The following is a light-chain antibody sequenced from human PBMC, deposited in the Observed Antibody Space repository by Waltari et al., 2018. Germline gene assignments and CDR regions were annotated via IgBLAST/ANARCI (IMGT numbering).Light chain of an antibody. CDR1: SSDIGAYNY. J-gene: IGLJ1*01. V-gene: IGLV2-14*01. CDR2: DVS. CDR3: SSCTSSSTYV. Sequence: QSALTQPASVSGSPGQSITISCTGTSSDIGAYNYVSWYQKNPGKAPKVMIYDVSNRPPGVSSRFSGSKSGNTASLTISGLQAEDEADYYCSSCTSSSTYVFGSGTMVTVL.